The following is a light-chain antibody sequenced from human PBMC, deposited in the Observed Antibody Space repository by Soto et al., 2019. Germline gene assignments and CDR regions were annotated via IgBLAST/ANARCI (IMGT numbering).Light chain of an antibody. CDR1: QGLSSY. Sequence: DNQLTQSPSSLSASVGDRVTITCRASQGLSSYLAWYQQKPGKAPNLLIYAASTVQSGVPSRFSGSGSGTEFTLTISSLQPEDFASYYCQQLDSFPLTFGQGTRLANK. CDR2: AAS. J-gene: IGKJ5*01. V-gene: IGKV1-9*01. CDR3: QQLDSFPLT.